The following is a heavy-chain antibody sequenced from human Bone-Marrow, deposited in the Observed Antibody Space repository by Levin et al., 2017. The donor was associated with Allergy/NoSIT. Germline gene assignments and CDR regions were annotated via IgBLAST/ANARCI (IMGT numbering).Heavy chain of an antibody. CDR1: GFTFSNHP. CDR2: ITKSGDTT. V-gene: IGHV3-23*01. CDR3: AKDRLTSGWPSFDS. Sequence: QSGGSLRLSCAASGFTFSNHPMSWVRQAPGKGLEWVARITKSGDTTYYADSVKGRFTISRDNSKNTLYLQMNSLRAEDRALYYCAKDRLTSGWPSFDSWGQGTQVTVSS. D-gene: IGHD6-19*01. J-gene: IGHJ4*02.